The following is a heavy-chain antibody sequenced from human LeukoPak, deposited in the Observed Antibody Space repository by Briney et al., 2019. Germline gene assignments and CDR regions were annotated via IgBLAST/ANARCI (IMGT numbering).Heavy chain of an antibody. CDR1: GGSVTSGGFY. CDR3: ARHSGSGSLSRPFDP. J-gene: IGHJ5*02. D-gene: IGHD3-10*01. V-gene: IGHV4-39*01. Sequence: SETLSLTCSVSGGSVTSGGFYWGWLRQPPGKGPEWIATIYYTGSTYYNPSLKSRVTISIDTSKNQFSLRLTSVAATDTAVYHCARHSGSGSLSRPFDPWGQGTLVTVSS. CDR2: IYYTGST.